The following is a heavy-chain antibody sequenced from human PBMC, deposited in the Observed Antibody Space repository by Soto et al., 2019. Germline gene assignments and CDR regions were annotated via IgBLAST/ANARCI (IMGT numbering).Heavy chain of an antibody. J-gene: IGHJ5*02. D-gene: IGHD3-10*01. CDR1: VFTFSTYA. Sequence: PGWSLRLSCTASVFTFSTYAMSWVRQPPGTGLEWVSGISGSADNTYYADSVKGRFTISRDNSKNTLYLQMNSLRGEEAALYYCAKGGTMIRGALGPWGQGTLVPVYS. CDR2: ISGSADNT. V-gene: IGHV3-23*01. CDR3: AKGGTMIRGALGP.